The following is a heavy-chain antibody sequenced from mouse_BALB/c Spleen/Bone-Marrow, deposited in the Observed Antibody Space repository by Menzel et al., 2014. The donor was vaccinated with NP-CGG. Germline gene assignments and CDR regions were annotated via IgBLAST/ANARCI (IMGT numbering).Heavy chain of an antibody. D-gene: IGHD1-2*01. CDR2: IYPGSDST. Sequence: QVQLQQSGAELVKPGTSVKMSCKASGYTFTSYWMHWVKQRPGQGLEWIGDIYPGSDSTNYNKKLKSKATLTGDTSSNTHSMQLSSLTSYDSAVYYCASFNTWGRGTTLTVSS. CDR1: GYTFTSYW. V-gene: IGHV1-55*01. CDR3: ASFNT. J-gene: IGHJ2*01.